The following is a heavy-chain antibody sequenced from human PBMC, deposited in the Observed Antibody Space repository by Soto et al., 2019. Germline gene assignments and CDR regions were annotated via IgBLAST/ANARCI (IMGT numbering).Heavy chain of an antibody. CDR1: GFTFNTYS. J-gene: IGHJ6*02. CDR2: ITTSSSTI. D-gene: IGHD6-6*01. CDR3: AGSSSSGYYYYYGMDV. Sequence: EVQLVESGGGLVQPGGSLRLSCATSGFTFNTYSMNWVRQAPGKGLEWVSYITTSSSTIYYADSVKGRFTISRDNGKNALYLQMNSLRDEDTAVYYCAGSSSSGYYYYYGMDVWGQGTTVTVSS. V-gene: IGHV3-48*02.